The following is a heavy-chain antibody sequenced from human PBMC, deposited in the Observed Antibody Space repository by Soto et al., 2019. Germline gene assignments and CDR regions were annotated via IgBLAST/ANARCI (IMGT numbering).Heavy chain of an antibody. D-gene: IGHD6-19*01. Sequence: EVQLVESGGGLVQPGGSLRLSCAASGFTFSSSWMHWVRQAPGKGLVWVSRINSGASTTNYADSVKGRFTISRDNAKNTLDLQMDSLTGEDTAVYYCAIGPSGWFGYDYWGQGTLVTVSS. J-gene: IGHJ4*02. CDR1: GFTFSSSW. CDR2: INSGASTT. CDR3: AIGPSGWFGYDY. V-gene: IGHV3-74*01.